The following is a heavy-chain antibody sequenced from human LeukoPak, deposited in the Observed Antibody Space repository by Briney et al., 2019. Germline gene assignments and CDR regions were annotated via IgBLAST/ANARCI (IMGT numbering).Heavy chain of an antibody. CDR1: GFTFTSNY. CDR2: IYSGGGT. J-gene: IGHJ6*02. Sequence: GGSLRLSCAVSGFTFTSNYVTWVRQAPGKGLEWVSVIYSGGGTYYTDCVMGRFTISRNNSKNTVFLQMNSLRAGDTAVYYCARWGVWGQGTTVTVS. V-gene: IGHV3-66*01. D-gene: IGHD1-26*01. CDR3: ARWGV.